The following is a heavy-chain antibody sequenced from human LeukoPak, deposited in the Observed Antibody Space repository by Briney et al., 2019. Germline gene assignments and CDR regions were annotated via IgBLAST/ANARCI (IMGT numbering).Heavy chain of an antibody. CDR1: GGSFSGYY. CDR2: INHSGST. J-gene: IGHJ4*02. V-gene: IGHV4-34*01. Sequence: PSETLSLTCAVYGGSFSGYYWSWVRQPPGKGLEWIGEINHSGSTNHNPSLKSRVTISVDTSKNQFSLKLSSVTAADTAVYYCARGRQAYYYGSGSYNYWGQGTLVTVSS. D-gene: IGHD3-10*01. CDR3: ARGRQAYYYGSGSYNY.